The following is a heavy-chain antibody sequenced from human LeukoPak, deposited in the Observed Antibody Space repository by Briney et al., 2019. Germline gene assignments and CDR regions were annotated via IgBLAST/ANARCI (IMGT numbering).Heavy chain of an antibody. V-gene: IGHV3-73*01. CDR3: TSGLSVRRSNNTPVDY. Sequence: PGGSLRLSCTASVFTFSGSAMHWVRQASGKGLEWVGRIRSKANSYATVYAASVKGRFTISRDDSKNTAYLQMNSLKTEDTAVYYCTSGLSVRRSNNTPVDYWGQGTLVTVSS. D-gene: IGHD1-1*01. CDR1: VFTFSGSA. J-gene: IGHJ4*02. CDR2: IRSKANSYAT.